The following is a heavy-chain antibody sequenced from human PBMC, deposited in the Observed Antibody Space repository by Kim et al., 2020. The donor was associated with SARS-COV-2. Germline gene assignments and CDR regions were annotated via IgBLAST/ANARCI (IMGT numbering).Heavy chain of an antibody. Sequence: SETLSLTCTVSGGSISSSSYYWGWIRQPPGKGLEWIGSSYYSGGTYYNPSLKRRVTISVDTSKTQFSLKMSSVTAADTAVYYCARAGGDYPDYGGNSGDEAFDIWGQGTMVTVPS. CDR2: SYYSGGT. CDR1: GGSISSSSYY. J-gene: IGHJ3*02. D-gene: IGHD4-17*01. CDR3: ARAGGDYPDYGGNSGDEAFDI. V-gene: IGHV4-39*01.